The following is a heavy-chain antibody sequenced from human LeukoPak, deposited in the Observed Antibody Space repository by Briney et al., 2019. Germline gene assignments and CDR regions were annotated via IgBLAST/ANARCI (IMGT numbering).Heavy chain of an antibody. CDR1: GGSISTYF. Sequence: PSETLSLTCTVSGGSISTYFWSWIRRPAGKGLEWIGRIYDSGTNYNPSLKSRVTMSADTSKNQFSLKLSSVTAADTAVYFCAREVIIRGVTHFDYWGQGALVTVSS. D-gene: IGHD3-10*01. J-gene: IGHJ4*02. CDR3: AREVIIRGVTHFDY. V-gene: IGHV4-4*07. CDR2: IYDSGT.